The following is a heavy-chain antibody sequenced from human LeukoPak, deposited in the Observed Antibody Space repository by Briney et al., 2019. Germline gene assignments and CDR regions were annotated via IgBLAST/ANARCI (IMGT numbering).Heavy chain of an antibody. CDR1: GFTFSSYS. V-gene: IGHV3-21*01. CDR2: ISSSSSYI. J-gene: IGHJ4*02. CDR3: ARDTDYYDSSGYFDY. D-gene: IGHD3-22*01. Sequence: GGPLRLSCAASGFTFSSYSMNWVRQAPGKGLEWVSSISSSSSYIYYADSVKGRFTISRDNAKNSLYLQMNSLRAEDTAVYYCARDTDYYDSSGYFDYWGQGTLVTVSS.